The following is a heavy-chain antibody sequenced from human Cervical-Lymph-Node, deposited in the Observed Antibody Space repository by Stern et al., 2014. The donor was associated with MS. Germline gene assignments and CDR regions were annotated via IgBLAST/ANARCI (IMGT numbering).Heavy chain of an antibody. CDR3: AKDRAGSGWYVLDY. J-gene: IGHJ4*02. CDR2: IDGNGMST. CDR1: GFPFTNFW. V-gene: IGHV3-74*01. Sequence: EVQLVESGGGLVQPGGSLKLSCTASGFPFTNFWMHWVRQVPGKGLVWISRIDGNGMSTKYADSVKGRFTISRDNAKNILYLQIHSLSAEDTAVYYCAKDRAGSGWYVLDYWGQGTPVTVSS. D-gene: IGHD6-19*01.